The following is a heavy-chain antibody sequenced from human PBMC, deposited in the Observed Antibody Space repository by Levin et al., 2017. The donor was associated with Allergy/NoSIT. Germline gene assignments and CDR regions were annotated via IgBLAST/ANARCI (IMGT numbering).Heavy chain of an antibody. J-gene: IGHJ4*02. CDR3: ARGIRSLIDSTSSYYFDY. D-gene: IGHD2/OR15-2a*01. CDR1: GFTFSSYW. Sequence: QLGESLKISCAASGFTFSSYWMHWVRQVPGKGLVWVSRINSDGSSTTYADSVKGRFTISRDNAKNTVYLQMKSLRAEDTAVYYCARGIRSLIDSTSSYYFDYWGQGTQVTVSS. V-gene: IGHV3-74*01. CDR2: INSDGSST.